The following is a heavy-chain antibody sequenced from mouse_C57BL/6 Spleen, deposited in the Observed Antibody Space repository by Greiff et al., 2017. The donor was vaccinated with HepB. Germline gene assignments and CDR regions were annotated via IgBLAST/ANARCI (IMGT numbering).Heavy chain of an antibody. J-gene: IGHJ3*01. Sequence: VHLVESGAELVRPGTSVKVSCKASGYAFTNYLIEWVKQRPGQGLEWIGVINPGSGGTNYNEKFKGKATLTADKSSSTAYMQLSSLTSEDSAVYFCARSGYGNYVRAYWGQGTLVTVSA. V-gene: IGHV1-54*01. CDR3: ARSGYGNYVRAY. D-gene: IGHD2-1*01. CDR2: INPGSGGT. CDR1: GYAFTNYL.